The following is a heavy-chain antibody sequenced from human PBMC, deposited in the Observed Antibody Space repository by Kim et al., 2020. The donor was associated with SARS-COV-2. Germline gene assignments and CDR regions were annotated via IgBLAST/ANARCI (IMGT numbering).Heavy chain of an antibody. CDR3: ARAKTDYSGVFQE. J-gene: IGHJ1*01. V-gene: IGHV4-59*01. D-gene: IGHD2-21*01. Sequence: SETLSLTCTVSGGSFSTYYWSWIRQPPGKRLEWFGYMYNGGRTIYNPSLKSRVTISLGTSKNQFSLRLSSVTAADTAIYYCARAKTDYSGVFQEWGPGTLVTVSS. CDR2: MYNGGRT. CDR1: GGSFSTYY.